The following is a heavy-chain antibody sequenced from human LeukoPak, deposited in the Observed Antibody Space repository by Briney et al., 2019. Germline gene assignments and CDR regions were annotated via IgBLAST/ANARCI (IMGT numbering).Heavy chain of an antibody. CDR1: GFTFRSYF. Sequence: PGGSLRLSCAASGFTFRSYFMHWVRQAPGKGLVWVSRLNTDGSNTSYADSVKGRFTISRDNAKNTLYLQMNSLRAEDTAVYYCARAAAGTYGMDVWGKGTTVTVSS. V-gene: IGHV3-74*01. D-gene: IGHD6-13*01. J-gene: IGHJ6*04. CDR2: LNTDGSNT. CDR3: ARAAAGTYGMDV.